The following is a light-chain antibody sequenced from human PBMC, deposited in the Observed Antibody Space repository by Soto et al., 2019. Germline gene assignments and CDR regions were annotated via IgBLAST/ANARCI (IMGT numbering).Light chain of an antibody. J-gene: IGKJ2*01. Sequence: IVLTQSPGTLSLSPGERATLSCRASQSGSSSYLAWYQQKAGLAPRLLIYGASTRATGIPDRFSGSGSGTDFTLTISRLEPEDFAIYYCQQYGGVPYTFGQGTKLEIK. CDR1: QSGSSSY. CDR3: QQYGGVPYT. V-gene: IGKV3-20*01. CDR2: GAS.